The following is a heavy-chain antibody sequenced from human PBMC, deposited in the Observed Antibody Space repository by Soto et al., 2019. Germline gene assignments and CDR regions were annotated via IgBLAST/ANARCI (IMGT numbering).Heavy chain of an antibody. CDR3: ARNFWESSYGPLDDAFDI. CDR1: GGTFSSYA. D-gene: IGHD5-18*01. V-gene: IGHV1-69*13. CDR2: IIPIFGTA. J-gene: IGHJ3*02. Sequence: ASVKVSCKASGGTFSSYAISWVRQAPGQGLEWMGGIIPIFGTANYAQKFQGRVTITADESTSTAYMELSSLRSEDTAVYYCARNFWESSYGPLDDAFDIWGQGTMVTVSS.